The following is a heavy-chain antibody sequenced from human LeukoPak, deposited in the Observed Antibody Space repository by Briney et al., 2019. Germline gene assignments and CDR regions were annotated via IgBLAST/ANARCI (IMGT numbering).Heavy chain of an antibody. D-gene: IGHD3-10*01. CDR2: IYYTGST. J-gene: IGHJ4*02. CDR3: ARSTRSSALRT. CDR1: GASISSHY. Sequence: SGTLSLTCTVSGASISSHYWSWIRQPPGKGLEWIGYIYYTGSTNYNPSLKSRITISVDRSRNQFSLNLRSVTAADTAVYYCARSTRSSALRTWGQGTLVTVSS. V-gene: IGHV4-59*11.